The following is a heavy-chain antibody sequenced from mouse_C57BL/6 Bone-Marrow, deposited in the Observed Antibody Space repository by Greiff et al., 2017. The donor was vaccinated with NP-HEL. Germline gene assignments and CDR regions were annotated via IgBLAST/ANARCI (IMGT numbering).Heavy chain of an antibody. J-gene: IGHJ1*03. CDR3: AKRHGSSYGYFDV. Sequence: VQLQQSGPGLVQPSQSLSITCTVSGFSLTSYGVHWVRQSPGKGLEWLGVIWRGGSTDYNAAFMSRLSITKDNSKSQVFFKMNSLQADDTAIYYCAKRHGSSYGYFDVWGTGTTVTVSS. D-gene: IGHD1-1*01. CDR1: GFSLTSYG. CDR2: IWRGGST. V-gene: IGHV2-5*01.